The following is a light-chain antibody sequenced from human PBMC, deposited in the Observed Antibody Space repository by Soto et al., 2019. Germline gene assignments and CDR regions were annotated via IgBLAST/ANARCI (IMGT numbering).Light chain of an antibody. CDR2: ELS. CDR1: QGLMHTDGKTH. Sequence: DVVMTQSPLSLPVTLGQPASISCKSSQGLMHTDGKTHLYWYLQRPGQPPQLLIYELSNRFSGVPDRFSGSGSGTDFSLKISRVEAEDAGVYYCMQTLQNPLTFGGGTKVDIK. V-gene: IGKV2D-29*01. CDR3: MQTLQNPLT. J-gene: IGKJ4*01.